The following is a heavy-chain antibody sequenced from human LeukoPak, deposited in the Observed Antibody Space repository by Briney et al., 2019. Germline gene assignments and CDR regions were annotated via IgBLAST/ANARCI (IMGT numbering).Heavy chain of an antibody. CDR3: ARSSANYYDSSGYYYVPPYYFDY. CDR2: IYYSGST. D-gene: IGHD3-22*01. CDR1: GGSISSSSYY. Sequence: SQTLSLTCTVSGGSISSSSYYSGWLRQPPGKGLEWIGSIYYSGSTYYNPSLKSRVTISVDTSKNQFSLKPSSATAADTAVYYCARSSANYYDSSGYYYVPPYYFDYWGQGTLVTVSS. V-gene: IGHV4-39*01. J-gene: IGHJ4*02.